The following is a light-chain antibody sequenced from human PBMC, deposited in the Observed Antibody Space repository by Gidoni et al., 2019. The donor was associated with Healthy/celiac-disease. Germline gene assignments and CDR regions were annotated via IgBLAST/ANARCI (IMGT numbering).Light chain of an antibody. Sequence: DIQMTQYPSTLSASVGDRVTITCRASQSISSWLAWYQQKPGKAPKLLIYDASSLESGVPSRFSGSGSGTEFPLTISSLQPDDFATYYCQQYNSYSRTFGQXTKVEIK. V-gene: IGKV1-5*01. CDR3: QQYNSYSRT. CDR1: QSISSW. CDR2: DAS. J-gene: IGKJ1*01.